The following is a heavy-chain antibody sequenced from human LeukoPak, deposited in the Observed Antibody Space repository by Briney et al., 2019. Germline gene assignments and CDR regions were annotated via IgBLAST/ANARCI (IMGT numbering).Heavy chain of an antibody. J-gene: IGHJ4*02. V-gene: IGHV5-51*01. D-gene: IGHD4-23*01. Sequence: GESLKISCRGSGFSFTAYWNGWVRQTPGKGLEWMGVIFPGDSETRYSPSFQGRVTMSADKSTSTAYLQWSSLKASDTAMYYCVRRPGGNLSGVDYWGQGTLVTVSS. CDR2: IFPGDSET. CDR3: VRRPGGNLSGVDY. CDR1: GFSFTAYW.